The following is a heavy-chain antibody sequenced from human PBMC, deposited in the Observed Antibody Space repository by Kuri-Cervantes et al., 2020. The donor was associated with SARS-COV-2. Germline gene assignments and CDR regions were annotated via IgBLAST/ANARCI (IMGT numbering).Heavy chain of an antibody. CDR3: ARDGPSYDFWSGYYRGYYYYYMDV. V-gene: IGHV3-74*01. CDR1: GFTFSSYW. J-gene: IGHJ6*03. D-gene: IGHD3-3*01. CDR2: INSDGSST. Sequence: GGSLRLSCAASGFTFSSYWMHWVRQAPGKGLVWVSRINSDGSSTSYADSVKGRFPISRDNAKNTLYLQMNSLRAEDTAVYYCARDGPSYDFWSGYYRGYYYYYMDVWAKETSATFPS.